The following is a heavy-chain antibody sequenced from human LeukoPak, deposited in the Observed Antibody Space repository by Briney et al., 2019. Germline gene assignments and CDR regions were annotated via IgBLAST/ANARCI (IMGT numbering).Heavy chain of an antibody. CDR1: GFTFSSYG. D-gene: IGHD3-22*01. CDR3: AKDSDSSGYYLAFDI. J-gene: IGHJ3*02. Sequence: GGSLRLSCAASGFTFSSYGMHWVRQAPGKGLEWVAVISYDGSNKYYADPVKGRFTISRDNSKNTLYMQMNSLRAEDTAVYYCAKDSDSSGYYLAFDIWGQGTMVTVSS. V-gene: IGHV3-30*18. CDR2: ISYDGSNK.